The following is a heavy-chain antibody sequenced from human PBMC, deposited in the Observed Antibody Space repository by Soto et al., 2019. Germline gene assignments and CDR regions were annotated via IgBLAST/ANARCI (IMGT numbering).Heavy chain of an antibody. V-gene: IGHV3-23*01. CDR2: ISGSGGST. J-gene: IGHJ4*02. CDR3: AKVPLYGDYSPLVY. Sequence: GGSLRLSCAASGFTFSSYAMSWVRQAPGKGLEWVSAISGSGGSTYYADSVKGRFTISRDNSKNTLYLQMNSLRAEDTAVYYCAKVPLYGDYSPLVYWGQGTLVTVSS. CDR1: GFTFSSYA. D-gene: IGHD4-17*01.